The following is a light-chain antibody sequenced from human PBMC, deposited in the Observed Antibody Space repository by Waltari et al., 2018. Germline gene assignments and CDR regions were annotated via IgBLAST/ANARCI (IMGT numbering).Light chain of an antibody. J-gene: IGLJ2*01. Sequence: QSVLTQPPSASGTPGQRVTISCSGSSSNIGSNYVYWYQQLPGTAPKLLIYRNNQRPSGAPDRFSGSKSGTSASLAISGLRSDDEADYYCATWDDSLSGPVFGGGTKVTVL. V-gene: IGLV1-47*01. CDR1: SSNIGSNY. CDR2: RNN. CDR3: ATWDDSLSGPV.